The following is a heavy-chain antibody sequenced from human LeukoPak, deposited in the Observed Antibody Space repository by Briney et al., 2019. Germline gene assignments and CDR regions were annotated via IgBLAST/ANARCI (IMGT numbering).Heavy chain of an antibody. CDR2: ISSSGSTM. CDR1: GFTFSSYE. V-gene: IGHV3-48*03. J-gene: IGHJ6*02. CDR3: ARAHYYYDSSGYYYYYGMDV. Sequence: PGGSLRLSCAASGFTFSSYEMNWVRQAPGEGLEWVSYISSSGSTMYYADSVKGRFTISRDNAKNSLYLQMNSLRAEDTAVYYCARAHYYYDSSGYYYYYGMDVWGQGTTVTVSS. D-gene: IGHD3-22*01.